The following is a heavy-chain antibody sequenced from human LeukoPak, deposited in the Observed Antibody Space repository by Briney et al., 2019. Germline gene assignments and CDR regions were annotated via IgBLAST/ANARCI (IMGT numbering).Heavy chain of an antibody. CDR1: GFTFSNAW. Sequence: GGSLRLSCAASGFTFSNAWMNWVRQAPGKGLEWVGRIKSKTDGGTTDYAAPVKGRFTISRDDSKNTLYLQMNSLKTKDTAVYYCTTRMIGYCSGGSCYPPYYFDYWGQGTLVTVSS. J-gene: IGHJ4*02. CDR3: TTRMIGYCSGGSCYPPYYFDY. CDR2: IKSKTDGGTT. V-gene: IGHV3-15*07. D-gene: IGHD2-15*01.